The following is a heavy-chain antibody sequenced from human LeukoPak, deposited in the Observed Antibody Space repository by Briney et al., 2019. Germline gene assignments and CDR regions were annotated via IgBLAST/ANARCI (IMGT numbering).Heavy chain of an antibody. Sequence: GRSLRLSCEASGFTFSSYAMHWVRQAPGKGLEWVAIISYDGSSKYYADFVRGRFTISRDNSKITMYLQMNSLRPEDTAVYYCARALAVASSTYYYGMDVWGQGTTVTVSS. J-gene: IGHJ6*02. CDR3: ARALAVASSTYYYGMDV. CDR1: GFTFSSYA. V-gene: IGHV3-30-3*01. CDR2: ISYDGSSK. D-gene: IGHD6-19*01.